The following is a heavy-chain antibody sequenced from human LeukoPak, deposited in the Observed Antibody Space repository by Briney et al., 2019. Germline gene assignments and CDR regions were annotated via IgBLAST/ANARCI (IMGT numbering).Heavy chain of an antibody. Sequence: SVKVSCKASGYTFTSYGISWVRQAPGQGLEWMGGIIPIFGTANYAQKFQGRVTITADESTSTAYMELSSLRSEDTAVYYCAREGTSDIGSYSFDYWGQGTLVTVSS. CDR3: AREGTSDIGSYSFDY. D-gene: IGHD1-26*01. J-gene: IGHJ4*02. CDR1: GYTFTSYG. CDR2: IIPIFGTA. V-gene: IGHV1-69*13.